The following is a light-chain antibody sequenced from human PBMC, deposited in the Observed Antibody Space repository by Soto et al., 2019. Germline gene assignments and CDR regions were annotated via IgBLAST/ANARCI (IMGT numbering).Light chain of an antibody. CDR3: PQRSNWPRGT. CDR1: QSVSSY. Sequence: EIVLTQAPSTLYLSPGERATLSCRASQSVSSYLAWYQQNPGQAPRLLIYDASNRATGIPARFSGSGSGTDFTLTISSLEPEDFAVYYCPQRSNWPRGTFGQGTKLEIK. J-gene: IGKJ2*01. CDR2: DAS. V-gene: IGKV3-11*01.